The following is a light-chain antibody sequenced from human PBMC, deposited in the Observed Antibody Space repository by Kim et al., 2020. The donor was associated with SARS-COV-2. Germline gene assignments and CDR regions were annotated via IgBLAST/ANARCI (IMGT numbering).Light chain of an antibody. V-gene: IGKV4-1*01. CDR2: WAS. J-gene: IGKJ4*01. Sequence: DIVMTQSPDSLAVSLGERATINCKSSQSLLYSSNNQNYVAWYQQKPGQPPKLLIYWASTRKSGVPDRFSGSGSGTDFTLTISSLQAEDAAVYYCHQYYSIPPYTFGGGTKVDIK. CDR3: HQYYSIPPYT. CDR1: QSLLYSSNNQNY.